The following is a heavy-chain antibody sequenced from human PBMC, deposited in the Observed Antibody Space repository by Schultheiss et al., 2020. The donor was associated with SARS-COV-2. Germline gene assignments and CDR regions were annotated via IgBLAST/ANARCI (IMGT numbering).Heavy chain of an antibody. V-gene: IGHV3-48*03. D-gene: IGHD2-15*01. Sequence: GGSLRLSCAASGFTFSSYEMNWVRQAPGKGLEWVSYISSSGSTIYYADSVKGRFTISRDNAKNSLYLQMNSLRAEDTAVYYCASISDRSCSCGRCYSRDYWGQGTLVTVSS. CDR2: ISSSGSTI. J-gene: IGHJ4*02. CDR3: ASISDRSCSCGRCYSRDY. CDR1: GFTFSSYE.